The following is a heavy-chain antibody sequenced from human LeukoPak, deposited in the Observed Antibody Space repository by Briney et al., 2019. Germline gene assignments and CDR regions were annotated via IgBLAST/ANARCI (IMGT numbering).Heavy chain of an antibody. D-gene: IGHD6-19*01. CDR2: IYYSGST. Sequence: SETLSLTCTVSGGSISSYYWSWIRQPPGKGLEWIGYIYYSGSTNYNPSLKSRVTISVDTSKNQFSLKLSSVTAADTAVYYCARGGAGHFPEFYFDYWGQGTLVTVSS. V-gene: IGHV4-59*08. CDR3: ARGGAGHFPEFYFDY. CDR1: GGSISSYY. J-gene: IGHJ4*02.